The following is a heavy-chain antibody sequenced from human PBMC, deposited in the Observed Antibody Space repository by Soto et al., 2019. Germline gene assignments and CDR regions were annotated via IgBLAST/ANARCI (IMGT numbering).Heavy chain of an antibody. Sequence: PSETLSLTCTVSGGSISSGGYYLSWIRQHPGKGLEWIGYIYYSGSTYYNPSLKSRVTISVDTSKNQFSLKLSSVTAADTAVYYCARALRDYYDSSGHPPGYYYGMDVWGQGTTVTVSS. CDR1: GGSISSGGYY. J-gene: IGHJ6*02. CDR2: IYYSGST. V-gene: IGHV4-31*03. CDR3: ARALRDYYDSSGHPPGYYYGMDV. D-gene: IGHD3-22*01.